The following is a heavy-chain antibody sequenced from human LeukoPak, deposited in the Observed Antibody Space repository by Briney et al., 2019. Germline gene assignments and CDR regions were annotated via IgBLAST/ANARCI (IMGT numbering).Heavy chain of an antibody. CDR1: GYRFTEFW. Sequence: GESLKISCKASGYRFTEFWIAWVRRTPGKGLEWMGIIYPGDSDARYGPSFQGQVTISADKSISTVYLQWSSLKASDTAMYYCARRSYCYSTSCYGYWFDSWGQGTLVTVSS. D-gene: IGHD2-2*01. V-gene: IGHV5-51*01. CDR2: IYPGDSDA. CDR3: ARRSYCYSTSCYGYWFDS. J-gene: IGHJ5*01.